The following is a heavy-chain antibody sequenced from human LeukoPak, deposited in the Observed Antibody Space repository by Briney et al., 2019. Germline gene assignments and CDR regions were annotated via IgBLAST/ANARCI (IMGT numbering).Heavy chain of an antibody. CDR2: THTSGST. CDR1: GGSISSGSYY. CDR3: TSNFDY. Sequence: SQTLSLTCTVSGGSISSGSYYWSWIRQPAGKGLEWIGRTHTSGSTNYNPSLESRVTISVDTSKNQFSLKLSSVTAADTAVYYCTSNFDYWGQGTLVTVSS. V-gene: IGHV4-61*02. J-gene: IGHJ4*02.